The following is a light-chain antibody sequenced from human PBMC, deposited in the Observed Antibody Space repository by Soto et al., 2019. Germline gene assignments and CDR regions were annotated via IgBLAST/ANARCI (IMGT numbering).Light chain of an antibody. CDR3: CSYAGTTWV. Sequence: QSALTQPASVSGSPGQSITISCTGTSSDVGSYSLVSWYQQHPGKAPKLMIYEGSKRPSGVSNRFSGSNSGNTASLTISGLQDEDESDYCCCSYAGTTWVFGTGTKLTVL. CDR2: EGS. J-gene: IGLJ1*01. CDR1: SSDVGSYSL. V-gene: IGLV2-23*01.